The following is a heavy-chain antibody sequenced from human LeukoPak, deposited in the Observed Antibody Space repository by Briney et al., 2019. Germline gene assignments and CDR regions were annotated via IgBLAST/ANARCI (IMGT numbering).Heavy chain of an antibody. V-gene: IGHV3-23*01. CDR2: ISGSGGST. D-gene: IGHD6-13*01. Sequence: GGSLRLSCATSGFTFNNYGMRWVRQAPGKGLEWVSAISGSGGSTYYADSVKGRFTISRDNSKNTLYLQMNSLRAEDTAVYYCAKASTRIAAAGTFDYWGQGTLVTVSS. CDR3: AKASTRIAAAGTFDY. CDR1: GFTFNNYG. J-gene: IGHJ4*02.